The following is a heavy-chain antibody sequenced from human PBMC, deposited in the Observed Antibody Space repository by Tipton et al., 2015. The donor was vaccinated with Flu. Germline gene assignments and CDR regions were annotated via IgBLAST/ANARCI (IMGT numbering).Heavy chain of an antibody. CDR3: AREAAPTPGAGYQYES. V-gene: IGHV4-4*07. J-gene: IGHJ5*02. D-gene: IGHD3-10*01. CDR1: GDSISNYY. Sequence: TLSLTCTVSGDSISNYYWGWIRQPAGKGLQWIGRIYTSGSTDYNPSIKGRVTMSVDTSRNQFSLRLSSVTAADTAVYFCAREAAPTPGAGYQYESWGQGKLVTVSS. CDR2: IYTSGST.